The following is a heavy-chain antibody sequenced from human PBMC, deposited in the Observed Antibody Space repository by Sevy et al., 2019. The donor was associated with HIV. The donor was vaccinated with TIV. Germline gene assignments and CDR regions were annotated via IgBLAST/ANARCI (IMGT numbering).Heavy chain of an antibody. CDR3: ARGECSGGSCYRYYYYYYMDV. D-gene: IGHD2-15*01. J-gene: IGHJ6*03. V-gene: IGHV3-53*01. CDR1: GFTVSSNY. Sequence: GGSLRLSCAASGFTVSSNYMSWVRQAPGKGLEWFSLIYSSGTTSYADSVKVRLSSSRDNSKNTLYLQMNSLRAEDTAVYDCARGECSGGSCYRYYYYYYMDVWGTGTTVTVSS. CDR2: IYSSGTT.